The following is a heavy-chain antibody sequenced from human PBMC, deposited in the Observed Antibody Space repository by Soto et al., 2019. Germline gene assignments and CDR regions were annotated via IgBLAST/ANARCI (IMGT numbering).Heavy chain of an antibody. Sequence: EEPLVESGGGLVQPGGSLRLSCAGSGFVFSSYWMHWVRQVPGKGLVWVSRITNGGSSSSYADSVNGRFTVSRDNAKSTLYLQMNSLRDEDTAVYYCARGMQGSRYFDLWGRGTLVSVSS. CDR2: ITNGGSSS. CDR3: ARGMQGSRYFDL. CDR1: GFVFSSYW. J-gene: IGHJ2*01. V-gene: IGHV3-74*01.